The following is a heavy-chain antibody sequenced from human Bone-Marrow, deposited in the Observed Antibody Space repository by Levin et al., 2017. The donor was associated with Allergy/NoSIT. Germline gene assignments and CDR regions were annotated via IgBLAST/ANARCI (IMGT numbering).Heavy chain of an antibody. V-gene: IGHV4-59*01. D-gene: IGHD3-10*01. CDR3: ARGGWYYGSGSYYNTKPSPFHFDY. J-gene: IGHJ4*02. Sequence: SETLSLTCTVSGGSISSYYWSWIRQPPGKGLEWIGYIYYSGSTNYNPSLKSRVTISVDTSKNQFSLKLSSVTAADTAVYYCARGGWYYGSGSYYNTKPSPFHFDYWGQGTLVTVSS. CDR2: IYYSGST. CDR1: GGSISSYY.